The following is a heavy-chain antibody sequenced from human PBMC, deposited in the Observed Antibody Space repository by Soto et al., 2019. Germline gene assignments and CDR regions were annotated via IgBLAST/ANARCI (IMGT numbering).Heavy chain of an antibody. D-gene: IGHD2-15*01. CDR3: ARGQEVVVPTP. J-gene: IGHJ5*02. CDR2: VKDGGHT. V-gene: IGHV4-34*01. CDR1: GGSLSGYY. Sequence: QVQLQKWGAGLLKDSETLSLSFAVTGGSLSGYYWSWIRQPPWKGLERIGEVKDGGHTNYSPSLRGRDTISSDTTNDQFSLRLNSVTAADTGVYYFARGQEVVVPTPWDQGSLVTVSA.